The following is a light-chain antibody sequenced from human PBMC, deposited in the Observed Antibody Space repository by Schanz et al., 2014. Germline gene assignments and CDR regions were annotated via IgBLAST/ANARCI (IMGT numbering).Light chain of an antibody. V-gene: IGKV3-15*01. CDR2: GAS. Sequence: EIVMTQFPATLSVSPGDRATLSCRASQSVSSKLAWFQQKPGQAPRLLIYGASTRATGIPARISGSGSGTEFTLTISSLQSEDFAVYYCQQYNTWPPTLTFGQGTRVDI. J-gene: IGKJ1*01. CDR3: QQYNTWPPTLT. CDR1: QSVSSK.